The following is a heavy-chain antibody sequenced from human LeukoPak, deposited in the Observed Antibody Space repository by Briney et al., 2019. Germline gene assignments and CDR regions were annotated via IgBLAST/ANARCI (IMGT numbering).Heavy chain of an antibody. J-gene: IGHJ4*02. D-gene: IGHD5-18*01. V-gene: IGHV3-21*01. CDR1: GFTFSSYS. CDR2: ISAISTYI. CDR3: ARDRSTNSYAEYFFDY. Sequence: PGGSLRLSCAASGFTFSSYSMNWVRQAPGKGLEWVSSISAISTYIYYADSVKGRFSISRDNAKNSLFLQMNRLRAEDTALYYCARDRSTNSYAEYFFDYWGQGTLVTVSS.